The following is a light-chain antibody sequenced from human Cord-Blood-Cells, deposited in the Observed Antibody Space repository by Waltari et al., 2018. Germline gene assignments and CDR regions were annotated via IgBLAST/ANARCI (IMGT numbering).Light chain of an antibody. J-gene: IGLJ3*02. CDR1: SSDVGGYNY. V-gene: IGLV2-14*01. Sequence: QSALTQPASVSGSPGQSITISCTGPSSDVGGYNYVSGYQQHPGKNPKLMIYDVSNRPSGVSNRFSGSKSGNTASLTISGLQAEDEADYYCSSYTSSSTLVFGGGTKLTVL. CDR3: SSYTSSSTLV. CDR2: DVS.